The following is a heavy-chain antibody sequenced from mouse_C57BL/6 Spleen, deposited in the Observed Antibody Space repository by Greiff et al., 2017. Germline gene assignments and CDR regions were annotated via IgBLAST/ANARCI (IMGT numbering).Heavy chain of an antibody. CDR3: ARGDYGSTYAMDY. V-gene: IGHV3-6*01. J-gene: IGHJ4*01. Sequence: EVKLMESGPGLVKPSQSLSLTCSVTGYSITSGYYWNWIRQFPGNKLEWMGYISYDGSNNYNPSLKNRISITRDTSKNQFFLKLNSVTTEYTATYYCARGDYGSTYAMDYWGQGTSVTVSS. D-gene: IGHD1-1*01. CDR1: GYSITSGYY. CDR2: ISYDGSN.